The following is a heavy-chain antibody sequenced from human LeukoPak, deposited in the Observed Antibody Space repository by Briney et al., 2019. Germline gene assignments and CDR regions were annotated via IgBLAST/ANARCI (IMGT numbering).Heavy chain of an antibody. Sequence: SETLSLTCTVSGGSISSYYWGWIRQPPGKGLEWIGSIYHSGSTYYNPSLKSRVTISVDTSKNQFSLKLSSVTAADTAVYYCARLVLGSTSCYFDYWGQGTLVTVSS. CDR3: ARLVLGSTSCYFDY. V-gene: IGHV4-38-2*02. CDR2: IYHSGST. D-gene: IGHD2-2*01. J-gene: IGHJ4*02. CDR1: GGSISSYY.